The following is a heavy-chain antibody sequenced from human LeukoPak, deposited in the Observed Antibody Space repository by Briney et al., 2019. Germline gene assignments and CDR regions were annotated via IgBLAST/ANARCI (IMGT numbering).Heavy chain of an antibody. Sequence: SSETLSLTCTVSGYSISSGYYWGWIRQPPGKGLEWIGSIYHSGTTYYNPSLKSRVTISVDTSKNQFSLKLSSVTAADTAVYYCARLGLGSGWYEDYWGQGTLVTVSS. J-gene: IGHJ4*02. CDR1: GYSISSGYY. CDR2: IYHSGTT. D-gene: IGHD6-19*01. V-gene: IGHV4-38-2*02. CDR3: ARLGLGSGWYEDY.